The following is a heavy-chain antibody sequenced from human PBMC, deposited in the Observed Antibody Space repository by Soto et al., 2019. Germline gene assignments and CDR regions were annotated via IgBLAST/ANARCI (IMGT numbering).Heavy chain of an antibody. CDR2: ISAYNGNT. CDR3: AGVIISEDIAAAGPYYYYYGMDV. Sequence: ASVKVSCKASGYTFTSYGISWVRQAPGQGLEWMGWISAYNGNTNYAQKLQGRVTMTTDTSTSTAYMELRSLRSDDTAVYYCAGVIISEDIAAAGPYYYYYGMDVWGQGTTVTVSS. V-gene: IGHV1-18*01. CDR1: GYTFTSYG. D-gene: IGHD6-13*01. J-gene: IGHJ6*02.